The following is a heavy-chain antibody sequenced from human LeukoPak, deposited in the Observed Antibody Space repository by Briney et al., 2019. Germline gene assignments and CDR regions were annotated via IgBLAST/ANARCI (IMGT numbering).Heavy chain of an antibody. CDR3: ARRDDYFGSGSRGDFDS. J-gene: IGHJ4*02. V-gene: IGHV5-51*01. CDR2: IYPGDSDT. D-gene: IGHD3-10*01. Sequence: GESLKISCKGSGYSFTSYWIGWVRQMPGKGLEWMGIIYPGDSDTRYSPSFQGQVTISADKSISTAYLQWSSLKASDTAMYYCARRDDYFGSGSRGDFDSWGQGTLVTVSS. CDR1: GYSFTSYW.